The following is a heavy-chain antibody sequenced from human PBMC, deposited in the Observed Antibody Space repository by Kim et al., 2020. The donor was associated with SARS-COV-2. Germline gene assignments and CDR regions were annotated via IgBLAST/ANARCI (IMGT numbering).Heavy chain of an antibody. D-gene: IGHD6-6*01. CDR2: IVPSDSYT. V-gene: IGHV5-10-1*01. CDR1: GYSFTSYW. Sequence: GESLKISCKGSGYSFTSYWISWVRQMPGKGLEWMGRIVPSDSYTNYSTSFQGHVTIPADKSISTAYLQWSSLKASDTAMYYCTFIATRPDYYYGMDVWGQGTTVSVS. J-gene: IGHJ6*02. CDR3: TFIATRPDYYYGMDV.